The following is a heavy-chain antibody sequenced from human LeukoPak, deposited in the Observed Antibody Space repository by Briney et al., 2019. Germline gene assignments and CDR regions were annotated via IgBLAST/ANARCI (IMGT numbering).Heavy chain of an antibody. CDR3: ARSRKLTGDLDY. Sequence: PSETLSLTCTVSGGSISNYYWSWIRQPPGKGLEWIGSIYYSGNTNYNPSLKSRVTISVDTSKNQFSLKLSSVTAADTAVYYCARSRKLTGDLDYWGQGTLVTVSS. D-gene: IGHD7-27*01. CDR1: GGSISNYY. CDR2: IYYSGNT. V-gene: IGHV4-59*08. J-gene: IGHJ4*02.